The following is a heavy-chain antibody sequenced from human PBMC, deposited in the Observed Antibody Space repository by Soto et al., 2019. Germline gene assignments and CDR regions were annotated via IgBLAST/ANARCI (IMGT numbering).Heavy chain of an antibody. Sequence: GSLRLSCVASGFTFNRTWMTWVRQAPGKELEWVANIRPDGSGKSLVDSVKGRFDVSRDNAKNSLYLQMSSLRAEDTAVYYCAINRGEGSGFWSYWGQGT. CDR3: AINRGEGSGFWSY. CDR1: GFTFNRTW. D-gene: IGHD3-10*01. CDR2: IRPDGSGK. V-gene: IGHV3-7*01. J-gene: IGHJ4*02.